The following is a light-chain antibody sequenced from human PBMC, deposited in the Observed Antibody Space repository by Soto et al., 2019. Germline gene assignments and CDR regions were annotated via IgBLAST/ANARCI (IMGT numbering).Light chain of an antibody. Sequence: QSVLTQPPSVSAAPGQKVTISCSGSSSNIGNNYVSWYQQLPGTAPKLLIYDNNKRPSGIPDRFSGSKSGTSATLGITGLQTGDEADYYCGTWDSRLSGSDVFGTGTKVTVL. J-gene: IGLJ1*01. CDR2: DNN. CDR3: GTWDSRLSGSDV. V-gene: IGLV1-51*01. CDR1: SSNIGNNY.